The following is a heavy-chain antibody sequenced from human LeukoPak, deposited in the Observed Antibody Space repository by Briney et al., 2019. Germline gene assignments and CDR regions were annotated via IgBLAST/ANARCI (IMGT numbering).Heavy chain of an antibody. CDR1: GFTFSSYA. J-gene: IGHJ6*03. Sequence: GGSLRLSCAASGFTFSSYAMSWVRQAPGKGLEWVSAISSSGGSTYYADSVKGRFTISRDNSKNTLYLQMNSLRAEDTAVYYCAKSPSTARVFYYYYMDVWGKGTTVTVSS. V-gene: IGHV3-23*01. CDR3: AKSPSTARVFYYYYMDV. D-gene: IGHD5-18*01. CDR2: ISSSGGST.